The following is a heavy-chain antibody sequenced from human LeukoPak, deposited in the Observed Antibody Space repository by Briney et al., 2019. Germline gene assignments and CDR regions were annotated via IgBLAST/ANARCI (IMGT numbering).Heavy chain of an antibody. V-gene: IGHV4-34*01. CDR1: GGSFSGYY. Sequence: PSETLSLTCAVYGGSFSGYYWSWIRQPPGKGLEWIGEINHSGSTNYNPSLKSRVTISVDTSKNQFSLKLSSVTAADTAVYYCARDYGYYYDSSGYFDYWGQGTLVTVSS. J-gene: IGHJ4*02. D-gene: IGHD3-22*01. CDR2: INHSGST. CDR3: ARDYGYYYDSSGYFDY.